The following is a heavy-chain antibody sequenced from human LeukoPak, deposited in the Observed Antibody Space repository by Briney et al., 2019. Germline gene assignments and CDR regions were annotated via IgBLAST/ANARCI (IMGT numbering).Heavy chain of an antibody. V-gene: IGHV3-21*01. D-gene: IGHD2-21*02. J-gene: IGHJ4*02. Sequence: GGSLRLSCAASGFTFNTYSMSWVRQAPGKGLEWVSSISTSSSYIYSADSVKGRFTISRDNAKNSLYLQMNSLRAEDTAVYYCARGRGDYVYYFDYWGQGTLVTVSS. CDR3: ARGRGDYVYYFDY. CDR1: GFTFNTYS. CDR2: ISTSSSYI.